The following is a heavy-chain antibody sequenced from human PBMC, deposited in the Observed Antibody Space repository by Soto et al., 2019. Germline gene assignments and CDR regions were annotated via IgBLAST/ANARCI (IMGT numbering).Heavy chain of an antibody. J-gene: IGHJ3*02. CDR3: ARDLTGDPYDAFDI. CDR2: ISAYNGNT. D-gene: IGHD3-9*01. Sequence: ASVKVSCKASGYTFTSYGISWVRQAPGQGLEWMGWISAYNGNTNYAQKLQGRVTMTTDTSTSTAYMELRSLRSDDTAVYYCARDLTGDPYDAFDIWGQGTMVTVSS. V-gene: IGHV1-18*01. CDR1: GYTFTSYG.